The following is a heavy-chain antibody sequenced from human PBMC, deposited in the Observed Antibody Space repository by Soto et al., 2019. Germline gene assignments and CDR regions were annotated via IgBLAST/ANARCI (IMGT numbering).Heavy chain of an antibody. J-gene: IGHJ3*02. V-gene: IGHV3-30-3*01. CDR2: ITYDGSNQ. CDR1: GFSFSRFA. CDR3: ARLFGGYSGSHADEFDI. D-gene: IGHD1-26*01. Sequence: QVQLVKSGGDVVQPGRSLRLSCAGSGFSFSRFAIHWVRQAPGKGLEWVAVITYDGSNQYYADSVKGRFTVSRDNSRSTVYLQMNNLRSEDTAIYYCARLFGGYSGSHADEFDIWGQGTMVPVSS.